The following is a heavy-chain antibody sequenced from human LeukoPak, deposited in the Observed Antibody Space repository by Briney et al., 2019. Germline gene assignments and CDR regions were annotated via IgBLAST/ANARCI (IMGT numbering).Heavy chain of an antibody. CDR3: ARRGTTGPHNWFDS. V-gene: IGHV3-23*01. D-gene: IGHD3-16*01. CDR2: IGGSDDRI. J-gene: IGHJ5*01. CDR1: GFIFSNYG. Sequence: QSGGSLRLSCVASGFIFSNYGMTWVRQAPGRGLEWVSGIGGSDDRIEYAASVRGRFAISRDNSKNTLYLQMNSLRAEDSAVYICARRGTTGPHNWFDSWGQGNLVTVSS.